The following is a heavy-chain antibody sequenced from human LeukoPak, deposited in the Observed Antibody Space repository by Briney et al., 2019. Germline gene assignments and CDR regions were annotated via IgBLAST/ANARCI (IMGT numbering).Heavy chain of an antibody. CDR2: ISGSGGST. CDR1: GFTFSSYV. V-gene: IGHV3-23*01. CDR3: AKDSSGWHPLEFDY. J-gene: IGHJ4*02. Sequence: GGSLRLSCAASGFTFSSYVMNWVRQAPGKGLEWVSAISGSGGSTYYAGSMKGRFTISRDNSKNTLYLQMNSLRAEDTAVYYCAKDSSGWHPLEFDYWGQGTLVTVSS. D-gene: IGHD6-19*01.